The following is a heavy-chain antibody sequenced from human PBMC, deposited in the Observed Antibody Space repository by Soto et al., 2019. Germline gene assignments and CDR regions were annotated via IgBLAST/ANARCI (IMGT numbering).Heavy chain of an antibody. CDR3: ARAFTPLAYCGGDCYSAYFQH. CDR2: IIPIFGTA. V-gene: IGHV1-69*13. D-gene: IGHD2-21*02. CDR1: GGTFSSYA. J-gene: IGHJ1*01. Sequence: SVKVSCKASGGTFSSYAISWVRQAPGQGLEWMGGIIPIFGTANYAQKFQGRVTITADESTSTAYMGLSSLRSEDTAVYYCARAFTPLAYCGGDCYSAYFQHWG.